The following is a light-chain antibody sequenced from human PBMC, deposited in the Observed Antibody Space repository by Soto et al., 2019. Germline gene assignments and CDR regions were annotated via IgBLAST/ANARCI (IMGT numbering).Light chain of an antibody. CDR2: GAS. CDR3: QQRSNWPPLT. Sequence: EIGLTNSPGTLSLSQGERATLSCRASQSVSSSYLAWYQQKPGQAPRLLIYGASSRATGIPDRFSGSGSGTDFTLTISSLEPEDFAVYDCQQRSNWPPLTFGGGTKVDIK. CDR1: QSVSSSY. V-gene: IGKV3D-20*02. J-gene: IGKJ4*01.